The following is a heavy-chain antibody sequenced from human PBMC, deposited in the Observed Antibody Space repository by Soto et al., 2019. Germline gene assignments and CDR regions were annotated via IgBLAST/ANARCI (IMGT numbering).Heavy chain of an antibody. CDR1: GFSFNTYA. Sequence: EVQLLESGGGLVQPGGSLRLSCAASGFSFNTYAMSWVRQAPGKGLEWVSAISSSGGSTYYADSVKGRFTISRDNPRNTMYLQMNSLRAEDTAVYYCAKEKAPNGGNSLGYFDSWGQGTLVTVSS. CDR2: ISSSGGST. D-gene: IGHD2-21*02. J-gene: IGHJ4*02. V-gene: IGHV3-23*01. CDR3: AKEKAPNGGNSLGYFDS.